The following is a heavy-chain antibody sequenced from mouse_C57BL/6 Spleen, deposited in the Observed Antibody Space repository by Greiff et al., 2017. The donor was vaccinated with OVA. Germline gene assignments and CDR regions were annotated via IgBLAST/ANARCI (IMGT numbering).Heavy chain of an antibody. CDR3: ARWETGTDAMDY. J-gene: IGHJ4*01. Sequence: QVQLQQPGAELVRPGSSVKLSCKASGYTFTSYWMHWVKQRPIQGLEWIGNIDPSDSETHYNQKFKDKATLTVDKSSSTAYMQLSSLTSEDSAVDYCARWETGTDAMDYWGQGTSVTVAS. CDR1: GYTFTSYW. D-gene: IGHD4-1*01. CDR2: IDPSDSET. V-gene: IGHV1-52*01.